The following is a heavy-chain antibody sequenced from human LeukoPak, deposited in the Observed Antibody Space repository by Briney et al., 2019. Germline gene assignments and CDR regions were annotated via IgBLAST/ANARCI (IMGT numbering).Heavy chain of an antibody. CDR2: ISAYNGNT. J-gene: IGHJ4*02. Sequence: ASVKVSCKASGYTFTSYGISWVRQAPGQGLEWMGWISAYNGNTNYAQKLQGRVTMTTDTSTSTAYMELRSLRSDDTAVYYCATNWGHFMTTVTMAFDYWGQGTLVTVSS. CDR1: GYTFTSYG. D-gene: IGHD4-17*01. CDR3: ATNWGHFMTTVTMAFDY. V-gene: IGHV1-18*01.